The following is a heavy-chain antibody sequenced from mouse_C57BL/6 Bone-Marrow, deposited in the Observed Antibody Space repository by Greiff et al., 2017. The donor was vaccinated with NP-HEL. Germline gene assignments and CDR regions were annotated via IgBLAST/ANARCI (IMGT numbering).Heavy chain of an antibody. J-gene: IGHJ1*03. CDR1: GYTFTEYT. D-gene: IGHD1-1*01. V-gene: IGHV1-62-2*01. CDR3: ARNGDYFGSSYGYYDV. CDR2: FYPGSGSI. Sequence: QVQLQQSGAELVKPGASVKLSCKASGYTFTEYTIHWVKQRSGQGLEWIGWFYPGSGSIKYNEKFKDKATLTADKSSSTVFMDISRLTSEDSAVYFCARNGDYFGSSYGYYDVWGTGTTVTVSS.